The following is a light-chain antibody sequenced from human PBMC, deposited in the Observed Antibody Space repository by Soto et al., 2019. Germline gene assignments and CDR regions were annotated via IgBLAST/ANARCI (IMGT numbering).Light chain of an antibody. CDR1: QSVLYSSNNKNY. J-gene: IGKJ1*01. Sequence: DIVMTQSPDSLAVSLGERATINCKSSQSVLYSSNNKNYLAWYQQKPGQPPKLLIYWASTRESGVPDRFSGSGSGTAFTLTISSLQAEDVAVYYCQQYYSSPPTWTFGQGTKVEIK. CDR3: QQYYSSPPTWT. CDR2: WAS. V-gene: IGKV4-1*01.